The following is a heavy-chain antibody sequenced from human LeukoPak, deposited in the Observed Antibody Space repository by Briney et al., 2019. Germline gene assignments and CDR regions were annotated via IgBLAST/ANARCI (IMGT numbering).Heavy chain of an antibody. D-gene: IGHD3-22*01. CDR3: ARDRNYYDSSGYYSH. CDR2: IKQDGSER. J-gene: IGHJ4*02. V-gene: IGHV3-7*01. CDR1: GFTFSSYS. Sequence: GGSLRLSCAASGFTFSSYSMNWVRQAPGKGLEWVANIKQDGSERCYLDSVKGRFTISRDNAKNSLYLQMNSLRAEDTAVYYCARDRNYYDSSGYYSHWGQGTLVTVSS.